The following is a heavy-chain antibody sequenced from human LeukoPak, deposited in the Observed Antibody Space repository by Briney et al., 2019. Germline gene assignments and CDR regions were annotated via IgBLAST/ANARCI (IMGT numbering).Heavy chain of an antibody. D-gene: IGHD3-10*01. J-gene: IGHJ4*02. CDR1: GYTFSGYY. CDR3: TVWFGELTH. V-gene: IGHV1-2*02. Sequence: GASVKVSCKASGYTFSGYYMHWVRQAPGQGLEWMGWINPNSGGTNYAQKFQGRVTMTRDTSITTAYMELSRMRSDDTAMYYCTVWFGELTHWGQGTLVTVSS. CDR2: INPNSGGT.